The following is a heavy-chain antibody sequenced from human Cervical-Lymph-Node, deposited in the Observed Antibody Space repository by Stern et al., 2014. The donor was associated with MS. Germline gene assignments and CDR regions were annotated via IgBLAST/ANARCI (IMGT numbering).Heavy chain of an antibody. D-gene: IGHD3-3*01. CDR3: ARDSLIRTFGVEEGMDV. CDR1: GYFFTSYG. V-gene: IGHV1-18*01. Sequence: QVQLVQSGAEVKKPGASVKVSCKASGYFFTSYGISWVRQAPGHGLEWMGWISADNGDTNYAQNVQGRVTMTTDTSTNTAYMELSSLRSDDTALYYCARDSLIRTFGVEEGMDVWGQGTTVTVSS. CDR2: ISADNGDT. J-gene: IGHJ6*02.